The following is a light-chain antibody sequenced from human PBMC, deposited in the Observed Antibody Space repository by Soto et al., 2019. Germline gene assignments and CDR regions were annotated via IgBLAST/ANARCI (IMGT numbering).Light chain of an antibody. CDR3: QQYGSSPRT. J-gene: IGKJ5*01. Sequence: VMTQSPDTLSVSPGERATLSCRASETVRSNLAWYQQKPGQAPRLLIYAASTRATGIPARFSGSGSGTDFTLTISRLEPEDFAVYYCQQYGSSPRTFGQGTRLEIK. V-gene: IGKV3-20*01. CDR1: ETVRSN. CDR2: AAS.